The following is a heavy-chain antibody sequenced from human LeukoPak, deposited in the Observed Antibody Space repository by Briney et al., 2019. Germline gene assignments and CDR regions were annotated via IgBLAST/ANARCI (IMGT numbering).Heavy chain of an antibody. CDR1: VYTFIYYF. J-gene: IGHJ3*02. D-gene: IGHD1-7*01. CDR3: VRAVSGTLGGAFDI. CDR2: INPNSGVT. V-gene: IGHV1-2*02. Sequence: ASVNVSCKASVYTFIYYFIHWMRQTPGQGLEWLGWINPNSGVTRYAQKFQDRVTMTRDTAAYMELSSLKSDDTAMYYCVRAVSGTLGGAFDIWGQGTAVTVSS.